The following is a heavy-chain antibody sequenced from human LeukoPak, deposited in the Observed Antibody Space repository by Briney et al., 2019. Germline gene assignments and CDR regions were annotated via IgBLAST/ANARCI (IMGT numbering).Heavy chain of an antibody. CDR3: ARDSGTTGEVKFDP. Sequence: SETLSLTCTVSGGSISSYYLSWIRQPAGKGLEWIGRVYGGGSTTYNPSLKSRVTMSVDTSKKQFSLKLSSVTAADTALYYCARDSGTTGEVKFDPWGQGTLVTVSS. V-gene: IGHV4-4*07. CDR1: GGSISSYY. CDR2: VYGGGST. J-gene: IGHJ5*02. D-gene: IGHD3-10*01.